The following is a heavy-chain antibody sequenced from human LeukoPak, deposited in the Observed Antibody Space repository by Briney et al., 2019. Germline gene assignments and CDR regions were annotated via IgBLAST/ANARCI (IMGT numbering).Heavy chain of an antibody. CDR2: VSPYNGKT. D-gene: IGHD6-19*01. CDR3: ARLSDSSGWSPASN. CDR1: GFIFTSYG. Sequence: ASVKISCKTSGFIFTSYGITWVRQAPGQGLEWMGWVSPYNGKTNYAQDLQGRVTMTTDTSTNTAYMELRSLRSGDTAVYYCARLSDSSGWSPASNWGQGTLVSVSS. J-gene: IGHJ1*01. V-gene: IGHV1-18*01.